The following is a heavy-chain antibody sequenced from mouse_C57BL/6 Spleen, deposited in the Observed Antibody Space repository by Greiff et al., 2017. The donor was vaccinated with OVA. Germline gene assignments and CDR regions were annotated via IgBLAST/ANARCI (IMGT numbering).Heavy chain of an antibody. D-gene: IGHD1-1*01. CDR3: ARGDGSSYAMDY. CDR1: GYTFTDYY. J-gene: IGHJ4*01. CDR2: IYPGSGNT. V-gene: IGHV1-76*01. Sequence: VQLQQSGAELVRPGASVKLSCKASGYTFTDYYINWVKQRPGQGLEWIARIYPGSGNTYYNEKFKGKATLTAEKSSSTAYMQLSSLTSEDSAVYFCARGDGSSYAMDYWGQGTSVTVSS.